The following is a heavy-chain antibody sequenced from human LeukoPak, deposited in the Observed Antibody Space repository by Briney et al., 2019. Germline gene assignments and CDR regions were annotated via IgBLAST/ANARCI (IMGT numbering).Heavy chain of an antibody. V-gene: IGHV3-23*01. D-gene: IGHD6-19*01. CDR2: ISGSGGST. J-gene: IGHJ4*02. CDR1: GFTFSSYA. CDR3: AKVHTYSSGCWNY. Sequence: GGSLRLSCAASGFTFSSYAMSWVRQAPGKGLEWVSAISGSGGSTYYADSVKGRFTISRDNSKNTLYPQMNSLRAEDTAVYYCAKVHTYSSGCWNYWSQGTLVTVSS.